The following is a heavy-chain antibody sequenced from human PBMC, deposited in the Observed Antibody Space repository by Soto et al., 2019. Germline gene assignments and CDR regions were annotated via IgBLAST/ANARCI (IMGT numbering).Heavy chain of an antibody. V-gene: IGHV1-8*01. CDR1: GYTFTSYD. CDR2: MNPNSGNT. D-gene: IGHD3-3*01. J-gene: IGHJ4*02. Sequence: ASVKVSCKASGYTFTSYDINWVRQATGQGLEWMGWMNPNSGNTGYAQKFQGRVTMTRNTSISTAYMELSSLRSEDTAVYYCARGKFSSRFLEWLLFDYWGQGTLVTVSS. CDR3: ARGKFSSRFLEWLLFDY.